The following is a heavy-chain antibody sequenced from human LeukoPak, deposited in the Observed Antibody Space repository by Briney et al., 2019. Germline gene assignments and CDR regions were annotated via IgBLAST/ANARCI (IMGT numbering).Heavy chain of an antibody. CDR3: ARDPAGGVAAPPRGDY. D-gene: IGHD6-6*01. J-gene: IGHJ4*02. CDR1: GGSISSYF. V-gene: IGHV4-59*12. Sequence: NASETLSLTCTVSGGSISSYFWSWIRQPPGKGLEWIGYIFYNGSTNYNPSLKSRVTISVDTSKNQFSLKLSSVTAADTAVYYCARDPAGGVAAPPRGDYWGQGTLVTVSS. CDR2: IFYNGST.